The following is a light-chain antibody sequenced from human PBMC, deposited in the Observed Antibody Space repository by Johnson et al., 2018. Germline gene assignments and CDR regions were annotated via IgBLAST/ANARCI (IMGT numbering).Light chain of an antibody. CDR1: SSNIGNNY. CDR2: ENN. J-gene: IGLJ1*01. V-gene: IGLV1-51*02. Sequence: QSVLTQPPSVSAAPGQKVTISCSGSSSNIGNNYVSWYQQLPGTAPKLLIYENNKRPSGIPDRFSGSKSGTSATLGITGLQTGDEAYYYFGTWYSSLSAVNVVGTVSKVTVL. CDR3: GTWYSSLSAVNV.